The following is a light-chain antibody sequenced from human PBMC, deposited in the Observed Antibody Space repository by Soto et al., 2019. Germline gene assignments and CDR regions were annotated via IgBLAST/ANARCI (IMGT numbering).Light chain of an antibody. J-gene: IGKJ1*01. CDR2: GAA. CDR1: QSVRTT. Sequence: EIVMRQSPATLSVSPGQRATLSCRASQSVRTTVAWYHQRPGQAPRLLIYGAANRDTGVPDRFSGGGSGTDFTLTVTSLQSEDFGIYYCQQNTDLPTTFGRGTKVEIK. CDR3: QQNTDLPTT. V-gene: IGKV3-15*01.